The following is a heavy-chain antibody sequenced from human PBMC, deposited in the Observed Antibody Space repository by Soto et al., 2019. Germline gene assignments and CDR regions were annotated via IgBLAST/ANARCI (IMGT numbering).Heavy chain of an antibody. Sequence: QVQLVQSGAEVKKPGASVKVSCKASGYTFTGYYMHWVRQAPGQGLEWMGWINPNSGGTNYAQKFQGWVTMTRDTSISTAYMELSRLRSDDTAVYYCARDAMRLKGGDEPTGMDVWGQGTTVTVSS. J-gene: IGHJ6*02. V-gene: IGHV1-2*04. CDR3: ARDAMRLKGGDEPTGMDV. CDR1: GYTFTGYY. CDR2: INPNSGGT. D-gene: IGHD3-16*01.